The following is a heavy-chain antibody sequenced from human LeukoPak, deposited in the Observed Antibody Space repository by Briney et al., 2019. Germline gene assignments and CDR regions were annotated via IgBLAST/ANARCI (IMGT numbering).Heavy chain of an antibody. Sequence: SQTLSLTCTVSGGSTSSGSYYWSWIRQPAGKGLEWIGRIYTSGSTNYNPSLKSRVTISVDTSKSQFSLKLSSVTAADTAVYYCARAPINYDILTGYGPGYAFDIWGQGTMVTFSS. CDR2: IYTSGST. D-gene: IGHD3-9*01. CDR1: GGSTSSGSYY. CDR3: ARAPINYDILTGYGPGYAFDI. V-gene: IGHV4-61*02. J-gene: IGHJ3*02.